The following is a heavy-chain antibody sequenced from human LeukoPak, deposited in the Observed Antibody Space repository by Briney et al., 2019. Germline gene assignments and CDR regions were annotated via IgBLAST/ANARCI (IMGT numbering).Heavy chain of an antibody. CDR3: ARESIVPAANNWFDP. D-gene: IGHD2-2*01. J-gene: IGHJ5*02. CDR1: GGTFSSYT. Sequence: SVKVSCKATGGTFSSYTISWVRQAPGQGLEWMGRIIPILGIANYAQKFQGRVTITADKSTSTAYMELSSLRSEDTAVYYCARESIVPAANNWFDPWGQGTLVTVSS. V-gene: IGHV1-69*04. CDR2: IIPILGIA.